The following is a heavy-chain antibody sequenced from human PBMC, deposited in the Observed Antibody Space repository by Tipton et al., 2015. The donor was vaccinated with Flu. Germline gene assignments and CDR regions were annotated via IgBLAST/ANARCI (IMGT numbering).Heavy chain of an antibody. CDR2: ISNVGDT. D-gene: IGHD3-9*01. V-gene: IGHV3-53*01. CDR1: GFSVTNNH. CDR3: ARSTGYYAFDI. J-gene: IGHJ3*02. Sequence: QLVQSGGGLLRPGGSLRLSCAASGFSVTNNHMNWVRQAPGKGLEWVSFISNVGDTYYADSVRGRFTISRDNSRNTVYLQMNTLRAEDTAVYYCARSTGYYAFDIWGQGTMVTVSS.